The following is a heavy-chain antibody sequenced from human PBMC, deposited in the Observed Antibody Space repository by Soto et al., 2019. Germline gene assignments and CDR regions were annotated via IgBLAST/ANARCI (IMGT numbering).Heavy chain of an antibody. CDR1: GGTFSSYT. CDR3: ARDRVAARPRGWFDP. Sequence: QVQLVQSGAEVEKPGSSVKVSCKASGGTFSSYTISWVRQAPGQGLEWMGRIIPILGIANYAQKFQGRVTITADKSTSTAYMELSSLRSEDTAVYYCARDRVAARPRGWFDPWGQGTLVTVSS. J-gene: IGHJ5*02. CDR2: IIPILGIA. D-gene: IGHD6-6*01. V-gene: IGHV1-69*08.